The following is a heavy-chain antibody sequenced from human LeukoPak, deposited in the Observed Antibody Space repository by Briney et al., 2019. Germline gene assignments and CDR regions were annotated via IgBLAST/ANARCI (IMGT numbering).Heavy chain of an antibody. Sequence: GGSLRLSCAASGFTVSSNYMSWVRQAPGKGLEWVSTLSGSGGNAYYADSVKGRFTISRDNSKNTLYLQMNSLRAEDTAVYYCAKEPSGYDYPYYFDYWGQGTLVTVSS. CDR2: LSGSGGNA. CDR3: AKEPSGYDYPYYFDY. D-gene: IGHD5-12*01. J-gene: IGHJ4*02. CDR1: GFTVSSNY. V-gene: IGHV3-23*01.